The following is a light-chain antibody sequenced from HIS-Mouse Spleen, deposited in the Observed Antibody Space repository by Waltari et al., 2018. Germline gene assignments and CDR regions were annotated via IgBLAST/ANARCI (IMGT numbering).Light chain of an antibody. CDR2: EDR. CDR1: ALPTKY. CDR3: YSTDSSGNHRV. Sequence: SYELTQPPSVPVSPGQTARITCPGDALPTKYAYWYQQKSGQAPVLVIYEDRKRPSGIPERFSGSSSGTMATLTISGAQVEDEADYYCYSTDSSGNHRVFGGGTKLTVL. V-gene: IGLV3-10*01. J-gene: IGLJ2*01.